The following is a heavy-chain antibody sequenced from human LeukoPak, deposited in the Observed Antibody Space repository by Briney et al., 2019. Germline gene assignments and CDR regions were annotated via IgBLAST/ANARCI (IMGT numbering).Heavy chain of an antibody. J-gene: IGHJ3*02. CDR2: SNAGNGNT. CDR1: GYTFTSYA. Sequence: GASVKVSCKASGYTFTSYAMHWVRQAPGQRLEWMGWSNAGNGNTKYSQEFQGRVTITRDTSASTAYMELSSLRSEDTAVYYCARSRAAAGAPAFDIWGQGTMVTVSS. D-gene: IGHD6-13*01. V-gene: IGHV1-3*02. CDR3: ARSRAAAGAPAFDI.